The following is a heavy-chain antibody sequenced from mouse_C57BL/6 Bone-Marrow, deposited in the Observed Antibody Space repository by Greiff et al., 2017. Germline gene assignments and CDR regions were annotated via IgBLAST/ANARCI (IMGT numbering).Heavy chain of an antibody. V-gene: IGHV5-12*01. Sequence: EVMLVESGGGLVQPGGSLKLSCAASGFTFSDYYMYWVRQTPEKRLEWVAYISNGGGSTYYPDTVKGRFTISRDNAKNTLYLQMSRLKSEDTARYYCARRRGWYFDVWGTGTTVTVSS. J-gene: IGHJ1*03. CDR3: ARRRGWYFDV. CDR2: ISNGGGST. CDR1: GFTFSDYY.